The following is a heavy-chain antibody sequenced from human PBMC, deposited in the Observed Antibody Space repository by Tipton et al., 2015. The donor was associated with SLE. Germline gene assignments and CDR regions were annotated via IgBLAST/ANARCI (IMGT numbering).Heavy chain of an antibody. D-gene: IGHD1-14*01. Sequence: TLSLTCTVSGYSISSGYYWGWIRQPPGKGLEWIGSIYHSGSTNYNPSLKSRVTISVDTSKNQFSLKLSSVTAADTAVYYCARGNPSLFDYWGQGTLVTVSS. CDR3: ARGNPSLFDY. J-gene: IGHJ4*02. CDR1: GYSISSGYY. CDR2: IYHSGST. V-gene: IGHV4-38-2*02.